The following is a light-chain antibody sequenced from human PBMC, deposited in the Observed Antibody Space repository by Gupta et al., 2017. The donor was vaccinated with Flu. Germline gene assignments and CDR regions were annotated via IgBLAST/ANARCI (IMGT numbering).Light chain of an antibody. V-gene: IGLV1-51*02. CDR3: GTWDSSLSDWV. J-gene: IGLJ3*02. Sequence: KVTISCSGGSTNIKNNDVSWYQQLPGAAPELLIYENNKRPSGIPDRFSGSKSDTSATLGIXGXQTGEEXDYYCGTWDSSLSDWVFGGGTKLTVL. CDR2: ENN. CDR1: STNIKNND.